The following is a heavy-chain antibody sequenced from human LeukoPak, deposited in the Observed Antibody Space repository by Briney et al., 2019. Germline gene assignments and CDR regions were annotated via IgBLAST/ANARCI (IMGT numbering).Heavy chain of an antibody. CDR1: GGSFRGYY. V-gene: IGHV4-34*01. J-gene: IGHJ3*02. Sequence: PSETLSLTCAVYGGSFRGYYWSWIRQPPGKGLEWIGEINHSGSTNYNPSLKSRVTISVDTSKNQFSLKLSSVTAADTAVYYCARGRRWLQLVRWTFDIWGQGTMVTVSS. CDR2: INHSGST. CDR3: ARGRRWLQLVRWTFDI. D-gene: IGHD5-24*01.